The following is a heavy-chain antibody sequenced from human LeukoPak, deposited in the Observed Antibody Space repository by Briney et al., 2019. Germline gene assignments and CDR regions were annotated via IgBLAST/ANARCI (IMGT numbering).Heavy chain of an antibody. CDR2: INHSGST. CDR3: ARETGGVTAFDY. Sequence: SETLSLTCAVSGGSISSSSGNCWTWVRQPPGKGLEWIGEINHSGSTNYNPSLKSRVTISVDKSKNQFSLKLSSVTAADTAVYYCARETGGVTAFDYWGQGTLVTVSS. CDR1: GGSISSSSGNC. D-gene: IGHD3-16*01. V-gene: IGHV4-4*02. J-gene: IGHJ4*02.